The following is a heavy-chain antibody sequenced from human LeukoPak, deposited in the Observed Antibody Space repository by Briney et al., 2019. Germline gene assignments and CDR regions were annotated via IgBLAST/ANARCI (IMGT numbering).Heavy chain of an antibody. J-gene: IGHJ3*02. V-gene: IGHV3-74*01. Sequence: GGSLRLSCAASGFTFSSYAMSWVRQAPGKGLVWVSRINSDGSSTTYAGSVKGRFTVSRDNAKNTLYLQMNSLRAEDTAVYYCASRGVVTGAFDIWGQGTMVTVSS. D-gene: IGHD2-15*01. CDR1: GFTFSSYA. CDR3: ASRGVVTGAFDI. CDR2: INSDGSST.